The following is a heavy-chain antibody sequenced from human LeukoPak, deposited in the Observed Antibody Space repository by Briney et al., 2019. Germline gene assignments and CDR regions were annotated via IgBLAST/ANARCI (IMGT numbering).Heavy chain of an antibody. CDR2: ISSSSSYI. Sequence: GGSLRLSCAASGFTFSSYRMNWVRQAPGKGLEWVSSISSSSSYIYYADSVKGRFTISRDNAKNSLYLQMNSLRAEDTAVYYCARADWNDGAGSDYWGQGTLVTVSS. CDR1: GFTFSSYR. J-gene: IGHJ4*02. D-gene: IGHD1-1*01. V-gene: IGHV3-21*01. CDR3: ARADWNDGAGSDY.